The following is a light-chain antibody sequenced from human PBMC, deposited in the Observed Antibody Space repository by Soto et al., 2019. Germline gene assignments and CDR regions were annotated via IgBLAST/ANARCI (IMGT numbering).Light chain of an antibody. Sequence: EIVLTQSPGTLSLSPGERATLCCRASHSVSSSYLAWYQHKPGQAPRLLIYGASSRATGIPDRFSGSGSGTDFTLTISRLEPEDFAVYSCQQYGGSPPYTFGQGTKLEIK. CDR3: QQYGGSPPYT. V-gene: IGKV3-20*01. CDR1: HSVSSSY. J-gene: IGKJ2*01. CDR2: GAS.